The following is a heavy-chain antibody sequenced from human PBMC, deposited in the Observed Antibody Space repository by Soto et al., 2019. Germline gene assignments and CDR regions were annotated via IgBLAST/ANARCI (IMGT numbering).Heavy chain of an antibody. J-gene: IGHJ3*02. CDR1: GGTFSNHA. V-gene: IGHV1-69*12. CDR2: IIPIFTTT. CDR3: AREVAADGTCREDVFDI. Sequence: QVHLVQSGAEVKKPGSSVKVSCKASGGTFSNHAINWVRQAPGQGLEWMGRIIPIFTTTNYAQKFQGRVTITADESTITAYMELRSLKHDDTAVYYCAREVAADGTCREDVFDIWGQGTLVTVSS. D-gene: IGHD6-13*01.